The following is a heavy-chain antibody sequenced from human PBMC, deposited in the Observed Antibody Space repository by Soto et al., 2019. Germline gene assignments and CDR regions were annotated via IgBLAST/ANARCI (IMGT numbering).Heavy chain of an antibody. CDR1: GFTFGNYA. J-gene: IGHJ4*02. D-gene: IGHD6-19*01. CDR2: ITPSGGST. CDR3: AKDRGGSGWRFDY. V-gene: IGHV3-23*01. Sequence: EVQLLESGGGLVQPGGSLRLSCAASGFTFGNYAMSWVRQAPGKGLEWVSAITPSGGSTYYADSVKGRLTISRDNSKNTLYLQMNSLRAEDTAVYYCAKDRGGSGWRFDYWGQGTLVTVSS.